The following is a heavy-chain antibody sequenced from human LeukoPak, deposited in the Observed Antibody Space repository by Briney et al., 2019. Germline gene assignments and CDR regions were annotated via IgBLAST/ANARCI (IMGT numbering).Heavy chain of an antibody. CDR1: GFTFSSYA. J-gene: IGHJ4*02. D-gene: IGHD3-22*01. CDR3: AKSDYYDSSGYYGVPHY. Sequence: GGSLRLSCAASGFTFSSYAMSWVRQAPGKGLEWVSAISGSGGSTYYADSVKGRFTISRDNSKNTLYLQMNSLRAEDTAVYYCAKSDYYDSSGYYGVPHYWGQGTLVTVSS. CDR2: ISGSGGST. V-gene: IGHV3-23*01.